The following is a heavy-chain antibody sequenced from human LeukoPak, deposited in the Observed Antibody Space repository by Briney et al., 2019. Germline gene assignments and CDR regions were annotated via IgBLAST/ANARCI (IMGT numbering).Heavy chain of an antibody. CDR2: ISSSGSNI. V-gene: IGHV3-11*04. D-gene: IGHD3-3*01. CDR1: GFSFSDYY. Sequence: GGSLRLSCAASGFSFSDYYMSWSRQAPGKGLEWISYISSSGSNIYADSVKGRFTISRDNAKNSLYLQMNSLRAEDTAVYYCARDYDGGYMDVWGKGTTVTVSS. CDR3: ARDYDGGYMDV. J-gene: IGHJ6*03.